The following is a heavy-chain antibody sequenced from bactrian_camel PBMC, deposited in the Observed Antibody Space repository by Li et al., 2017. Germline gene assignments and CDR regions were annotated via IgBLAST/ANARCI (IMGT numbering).Heavy chain of an antibody. Sequence: SGGTSVQAGGSLRLSCAASGNRYSMLCMGWFRQVPGREREEVAIIDSAGTTRYTGSVKGRFTLSKDNVKNVLYLEMNNLKTEDTGVYTCMADCLDELDYDEPISYWGQGTQVTVS. D-gene: IGHD3*01. V-gene: IGHV3S53*01. CDR3: MADCLDELDYDEPISY. J-gene: IGHJ4*01. CDR1: GNRYSMLC. CDR2: IDSAGTT.